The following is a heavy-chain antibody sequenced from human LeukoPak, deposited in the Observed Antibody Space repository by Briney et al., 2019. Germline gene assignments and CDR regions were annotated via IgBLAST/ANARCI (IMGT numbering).Heavy chain of an antibody. D-gene: IGHD3-3*01. CDR2: ISSSSSNI. Sequence: PGGSLRLSCAASGLVINNYSFNWVRQAPGKGLEWVSYISSSSSNIYYADSVKGRFTISRDNAKNSLYLQMNSLRAEDTAVYYCSRAVSSGYYNLYFDFWGQGTLVTVSS. J-gene: IGHJ4*02. V-gene: IGHV3-48*04. CDR1: GLVINNYS. CDR3: SRAVSSGYYNLYFDF.